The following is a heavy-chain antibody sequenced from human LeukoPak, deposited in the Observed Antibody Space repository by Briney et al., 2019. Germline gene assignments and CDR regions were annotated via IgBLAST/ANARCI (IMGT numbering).Heavy chain of an antibody. V-gene: IGHV3-74*03. Sequence: GGSLRLSCAASGFFFSNYGMHWVRQAPGKGLVWVSRVNSDGRFTEYADSVKGRFTISRDNAKNTPYLQMNSLRAEDTAMYYCVRSDWFDNWGQGTLVTVSS. CDR1: GFFFSNYG. CDR3: VRSDWFDN. CDR2: VNSDGRFT. J-gene: IGHJ5*02.